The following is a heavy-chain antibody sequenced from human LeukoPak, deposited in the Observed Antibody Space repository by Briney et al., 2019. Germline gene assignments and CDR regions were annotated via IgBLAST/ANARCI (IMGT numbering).Heavy chain of an antibody. CDR2: IIPIFGTA. J-gene: IGHJ4*02. V-gene: IGHV1-69*05. D-gene: IGHD3-9*01. Sequence: ASVKVSCKASGGTFSSYAISWVRQAPGQGLEWMGGIIPIFGTANYAQKFQGRVTITRDTSASTAYMELRSLRSDDTAVYYCARQTYYDILTDLDYWGQGTLVTVSS. CDR3: ARQTYYDILTDLDY. CDR1: GGTFSSYA.